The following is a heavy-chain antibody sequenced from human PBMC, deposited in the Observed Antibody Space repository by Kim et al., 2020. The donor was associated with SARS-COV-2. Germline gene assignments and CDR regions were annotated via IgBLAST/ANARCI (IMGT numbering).Heavy chain of an antibody. CDR3: ARIPRYQLLGYFQY. D-gene: IGHD2-2*01. V-gene: IGHV4-34*01. J-gene: IGHJ1*01. CDR1: GGSFSGYY. Sequence: SETLSLTCAVYGGSFSGYYWSWIRQPPGKGLEWIGEINHSGSTNYNPSLKSRVTISVDTSKNQFSLKLSSVTAADTAVYYCARIPRYQLLGYFQYWGQGTLVTVSS. CDR2: INHSGST.